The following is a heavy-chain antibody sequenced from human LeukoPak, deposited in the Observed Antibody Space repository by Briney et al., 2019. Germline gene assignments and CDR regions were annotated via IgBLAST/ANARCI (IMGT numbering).Heavy chain of an antibody. Sequence: PGGSLRLSCAASGFTVSSSFMSWVRQAPGKGLEWVSVIYSGGSTNYADSVKGRFTISRDNSKNTLYLQMNSLRADDTAVYYCVRDGVDYSFEYWGQGTLVTVSS. CDR1: GFTVSSSF. CDR3: VRDGVDYSFEY. CDR2: IYSGGST. V-gene: IGHV3-53*01. D-gene: IGHD4-11*01. J-gene: IGHJ4*02.